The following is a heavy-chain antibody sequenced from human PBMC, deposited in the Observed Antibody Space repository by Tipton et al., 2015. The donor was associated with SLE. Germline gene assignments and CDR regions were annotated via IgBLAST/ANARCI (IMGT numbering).Heavy chain of an antibody. CDR2: IYSGGST. V-gene: IGHV3-53*05. CDR3: ARESTVTTSDS. D-gene: IGHD4-17*01. J-gene: IGHJ4*02. Sequence: GSLRLSCAASGFTVSSNYMSGVRQAPGKGLEWVSVIYSGGSTSYADSVKGRFTISRDNSKNTLYLQMNSLRAEDTAVYYCARESTVTTSDSWGQGTLVTVSS. CDR1: GFTVSSNY.